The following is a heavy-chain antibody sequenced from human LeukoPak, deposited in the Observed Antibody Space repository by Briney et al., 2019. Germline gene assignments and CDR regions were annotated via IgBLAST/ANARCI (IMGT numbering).Heavy chain of an antibody. V-gene: IGHV1-18*01. CDR2: ISAYNGNT. Sequence: ASVKVSCKDSVGTFTSYGISRVRQAPGQGLEWMGWISAYNGNTNYAQKLQGRVTMTTDTSTSTPYMKLRDLRSDDTAVYYCATRSVAYGSNSPTEFDYWGQGTLVTVSS. D-gene: IGHD4-17*01. CDR3: ATRSVAYGSNSPTEFDY. CDR1: VGTFTSYG. J-gene: IGHJ4*02.